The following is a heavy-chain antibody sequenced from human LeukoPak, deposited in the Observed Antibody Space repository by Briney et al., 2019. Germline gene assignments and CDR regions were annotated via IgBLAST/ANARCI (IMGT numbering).Heavy chain of an antibody. D-gene: IGHD3-10*01. CDR2: IYYTGPT. CDR3: ARHSLVQGVTPDNWFDP. V-gene: IGHV4-39*07. CDR1: GGSMNINNYY. J-gene: IGHJ5*02. Sequence: SETLSLTCTVSGGSMNINNYYWAWIRQSPGKCLGWLGSIYYTGPTYYNPSLYQRVPISVDTSKNQFSLRLSFVTAADTAVYYCARHSLVQGVTPDNWFDPWGQGTLVTVSS.